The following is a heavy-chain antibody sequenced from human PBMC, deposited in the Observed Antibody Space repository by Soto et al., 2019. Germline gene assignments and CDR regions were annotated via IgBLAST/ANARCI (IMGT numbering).Heavy chain of an antibody. CDR1: GFTVSSNY. V-gene: IGHV3-66*01. Sequence: GGSLRLSCAASGFTVSSNYMSWVRQAPGKGLEWASVIYSGGSTYYADSVKGRFTISRDNSKNTLYLQMNSLRAEDTAVYYCARDMVRGLYPEYFQHWGQGTLVTVSS. CDR3: ARDMVRGLYPEYFQH. CDR2: IYSGGST. D-gene: IGHD3-10*01. J-gene: IGHJ1*01.